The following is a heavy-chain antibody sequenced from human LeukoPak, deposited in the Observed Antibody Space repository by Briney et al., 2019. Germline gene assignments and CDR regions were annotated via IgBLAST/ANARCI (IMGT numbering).Heavy chain of an antibody. Sequence: GGSLRLSCAASGFTFYNYGMHWVRQAPGKGLEWVAIIWHDGSNKLYRDSVKGRFTISRDNAKNTVWLQMDSLRVEDTALYYCARDLHILTVPLDFWGQGTLVTVSS. CDR2: IWHDGSNK. V-gene: IGHV3-33*01. J-gene: IGHJ4*02. D-gene: IGHD3-9*01. CDR3: ARDLHILTVPLDF. CDR1: GFTFYNYG.